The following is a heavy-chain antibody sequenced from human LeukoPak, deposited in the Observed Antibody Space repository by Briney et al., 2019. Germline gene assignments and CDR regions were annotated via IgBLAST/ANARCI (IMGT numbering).Heavy chain of an antibody. Sequence: GASVKVSCKASGYTFTSYGFSWVGQAPGQGLEWMGWISANNGNTNYAQNLQGRVTMTTDTSTSTAYMELRSLRSDDTAVYYCARDELLGYGMDVWGQGTTVTVSS. CDR3: ARDELLGYGMDV. J-gene: IGHJ6*02. V-gene: IGHV1-18*01. CDR2: ISANNGNT. CDR1: GYTFTSYG. D-gene: IGHD2-21*02.